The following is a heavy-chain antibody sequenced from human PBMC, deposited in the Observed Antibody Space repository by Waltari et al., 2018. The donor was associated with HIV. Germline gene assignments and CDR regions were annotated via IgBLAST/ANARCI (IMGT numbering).Heavy chain of an antibody. J-gene: IGHJ3*01. CDR3: ARQMTFYDAFDV. CDR1: GFSLTGYY. Sequence: QVQMVQSGAEVKKPGASVKVSCKTSGFSLTGYYIHWVRQAPGQGLKWLGWIYSNTGDTNYGLQFEGRVTMPRDTSMRTAYMELRTLRSDDTALYYCARQMTFYDAFDVWGQGTVVTVSS. CDR2: IYSNTGDT. V-gene: IGHV1-2*02.